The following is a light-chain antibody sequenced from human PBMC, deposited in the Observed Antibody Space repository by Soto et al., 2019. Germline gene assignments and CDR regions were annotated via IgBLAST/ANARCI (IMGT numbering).Light chain of an antibody. J-gene: IGLJ2*01. CDR1: GSDVGAYNY. Sequence: QSALTQPPSASGSPGQSVTIPCTGTGSDVGAYNYVSWYQQHPGKAPKLMIYEVSERPSGVPDRFSGSKSGNTASLTVSGLQAEDEADYYCTSHSTSNNVLFGGGTKLTVL. CDR2: EVS. CDR3: TSHSTSNNVL. V-gene: IGLV2-8*01.